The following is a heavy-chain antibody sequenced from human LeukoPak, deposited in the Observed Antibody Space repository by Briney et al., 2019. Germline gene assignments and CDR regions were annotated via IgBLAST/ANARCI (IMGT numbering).Heavy chain of an antibody. Sequence: PGGSLRLSCAASGFTVSSNYMSWVRQPSGKGLEWVGRNRSKANSYATAYAASVKGRFTISRDDSKNTAYLQMNSLKTEDTAVYYCTSRTAMNAFDIWGQGTMVTVSS. J-gene: IGHJ3*02. CDR2: NRSKANSYAT. CDR3: TSRTAMNAFDI. V-gene: IGHV3-73*01. D-gene: IGHD5-18*01. CDR1: GFTVSSNY.